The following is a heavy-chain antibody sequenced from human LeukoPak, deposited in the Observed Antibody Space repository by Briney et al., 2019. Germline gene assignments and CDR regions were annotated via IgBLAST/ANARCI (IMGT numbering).Heavy chain of an antibody. Sequence: SQTLSLTCAISGDSVSSNSASWGWIRQSPSRGLEWLRRTYYRSKWYSDYAVSVKSRITINPDTSKNQVSLQLNSVTPEDTAVYYCSRELAWGPADYWGQGALVTVSS. D-gene: IGHD7-27*01. J-gene: IGHJ4*02. CDR1: GDSVSSNSAS. CDR3: SRELAWGPADY. V-gene: IGHV6-1*01. CDR2: TYYRSKWYS.